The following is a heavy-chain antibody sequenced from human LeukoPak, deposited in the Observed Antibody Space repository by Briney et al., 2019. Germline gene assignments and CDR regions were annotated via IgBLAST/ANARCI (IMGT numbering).Heavy chain of an antibody. CDR2: IYYSGST. D-gene: IGHD1-1*01. CDR1: GGSISSYY. Sequence: PSETLSLTCTASGGSISSYYWSWVRQPPGKGLEWIGYIYYSGSTNYNPSLKSRVAISVDTSKNQFSLKMSSVTAADTAVYCCARGGPYERYYSYMDVWGKGTTVTVSS. J-gene: IGHJ6*03. V-gene: IGHV4-59*01. CDR3: ARGGPYERYYSYMDV.